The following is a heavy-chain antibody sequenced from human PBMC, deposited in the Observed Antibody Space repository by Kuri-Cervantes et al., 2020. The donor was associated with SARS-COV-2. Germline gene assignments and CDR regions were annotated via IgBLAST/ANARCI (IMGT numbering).Heavy chain of an antibody. V-gene: IGHV6-1*01. CDR3: ARISSSWDRRFDY. Sequence: LRLSCAISGDSVSSDSAAWNWIRQSPSRGLEWLGRTYYRSKWYNDYAVSVKSRITINPDTSKNQFSLQLNSVTPEDTAVYYCARISSSWDRRFDYWGQGTLVTVSS. J-gene: IGHJ4*02. CDR1: GDSVSSDSAA. D-gene: IGHD6-6*01. CDR2: TYYRSKWYN.